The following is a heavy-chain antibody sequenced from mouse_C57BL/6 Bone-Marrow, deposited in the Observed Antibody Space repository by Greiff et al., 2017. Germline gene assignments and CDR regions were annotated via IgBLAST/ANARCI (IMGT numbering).Heavy chain of an antibody. J-gene: IGHJ3*01. CDR1: GYTFTDYY. Sequence: VQLQQSGPELVKPGASVKISCKDSGYTFTDYYMNWVKQSHGKSLEWIGDINPNNGGTSYNQKFKGKATLNVDKSSSTAYMELRSLTSEDSAVYYCTIYYDYEAWFAYWGQGTLVTVSA. CDR3: TIYYDYEAWFAY. V-gene: IGHV1-26*01. CDR2: INPNNGGT. D-gene: IGHD2-4*01.